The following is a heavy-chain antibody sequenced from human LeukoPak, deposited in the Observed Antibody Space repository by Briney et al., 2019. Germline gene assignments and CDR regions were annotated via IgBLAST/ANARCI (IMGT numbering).Heavy chain of an antibody. Sequence: GGSLRLSCAASGFTFSSYWMHWVRQAPGKGLVWVSRINSDGSSTTYADSVEGRFTISRDNAKNTLYLQMNSLRAEDTAVYHCARDGYNLDTFYIWGQGTMVTVSS. CDR1: GFTFSSYW. CDR3: ARDGYNLDTFYI. D-gene: IGHD5-24*01. V-gene: IGHV3-74*01. CDR2: INSDGSST. J-gene: IGHJ3*02.